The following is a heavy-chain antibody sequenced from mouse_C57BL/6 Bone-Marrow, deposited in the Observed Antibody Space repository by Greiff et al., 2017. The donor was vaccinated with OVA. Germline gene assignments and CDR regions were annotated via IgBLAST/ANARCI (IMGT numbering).Heavy chain of an antibody. J-gene: IGHJ4*01. CDR1: GFTFTDYY. D-gene: IGHD6-1*01. V-gene: IGHV7-4*01. CDR2: IRNKANGYTT. Sequence: EVMLVESGGGLVQPGASLRLSCAASGFTFTDYYMSWVRQPPGKAPEWVALIRNKANGYTTEYTASVKGRFTISRDNSQNILYLQINTLRAEDSATYYCVKAALVYYAMDYWGQGTSVTVSS. CDR3: VKAALVYYAMDY.